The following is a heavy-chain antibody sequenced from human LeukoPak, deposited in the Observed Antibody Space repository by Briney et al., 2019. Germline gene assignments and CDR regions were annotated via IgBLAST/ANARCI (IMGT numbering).Heavy chain of an antibody. Sequence: ASVKVSCKASGYTFTSYYMHWVRQAPGQGPEWMGWINPDTGATRWPPQFQGRVTMTRDASINIAYMEVSSLRFDDTAVYYCAGDGAVRGSYNWFDLWGQGTLVTVSS. V-gene: IGHV1-2*02. CDR3: AGDGAVRGSYNWFDL. J-gene: IGHJ5*02. CDR1: GYTFTSYY. CDR2: INPDTGAT. D-gene: IGHD6-19*01.